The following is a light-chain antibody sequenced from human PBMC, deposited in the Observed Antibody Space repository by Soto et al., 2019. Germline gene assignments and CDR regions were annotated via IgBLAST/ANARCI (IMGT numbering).Light chain of an antibody. CDR2: GAS. Sequence: EIVMTQYPATLSVSPGERATLSCRASQSVSSNSAWYQQKPGQAPRLLIYGASTRATGIPARFSGSGSGTEFTLTISSLRSEDFAVYYCQQYNNWGTFGQGTKVEIK. CDR1: QSVSSN. CDR3: QQYNNWGT. J-gene: IGKJ1*01. V-gene: IGKV3-15*01.